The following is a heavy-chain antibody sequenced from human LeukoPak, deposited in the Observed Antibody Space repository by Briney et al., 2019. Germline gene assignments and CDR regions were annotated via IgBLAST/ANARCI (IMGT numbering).Heavy chain of an antibody. Sequence: SGPTLVNPTQTLTLTCTFSGFSLSTSGVGVGWIRQPPGKALEWLALIYWDDDKRYSPSLKSRLTITKDTSKNQVVLTMTSMDPVDTATYYCALHSEVGVVNDYWGQGTLVTVSS. V-gene: IGHV2-5*02. CDR2: IYWDDDK. CDR3: ALHSEVGVVNDY. D-gene: IGHD3-3*01. CDR1: GFSLSTSGVG. J-gene: IGHJ4*02.